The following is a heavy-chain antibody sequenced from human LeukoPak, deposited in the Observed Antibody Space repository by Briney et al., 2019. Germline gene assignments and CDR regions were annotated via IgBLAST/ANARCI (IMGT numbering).Heavy chain of an antibody. D-gene: IGHD1-26*01. CDR1: GFTFNSYA. Sequence: GRYLRLSCAAYGFTFNSYAMHWVRQAPGKGLEWVALIWYDGSNKYYADSVEGRFTVSRDNSKNTLYLQMNSLRAEDTAVYYCARARGWEPNHYYYYMDVWGKGTTVTVSS. CDR2: IWYDGSNK. CDR3: ARARGWEPNHYYYYMDV. J-gene: IGHJ6*03. V-gene: IGHV3-33*01.